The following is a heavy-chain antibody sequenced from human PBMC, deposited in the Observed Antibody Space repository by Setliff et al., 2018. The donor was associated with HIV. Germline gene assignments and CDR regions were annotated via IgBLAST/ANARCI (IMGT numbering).Heavy chain of an antibody. CDR1: GLSFGDYR. D-gene: IGHD2-21*01. V-gene: IGHV3-7*01. CDR3: ASPYFVVY. CDR2: IKQEGREK. J-gene: IGHJ4*02. Sequence: GGSLRLSCAVSGLSFGDYRMNWVRQAPGKGLEWVANIKQEGREKYYVDSVKGRFTISRDNSKNSLYLQMNSLRAEDTAVYYCASPYFVVYWGQGTLVTVSS.